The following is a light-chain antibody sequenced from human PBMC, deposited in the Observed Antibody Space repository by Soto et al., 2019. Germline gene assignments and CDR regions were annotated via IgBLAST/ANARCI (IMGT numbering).Light chain of an antibody. J-gene: IGLJ1*01. CDR2: INNDGSH. Sequence: QSVLTQSPSASASLGASVKLTCTLSSGHGRDAIAWHQQQADKGPRFLMKINNDGSHSKGDGIPDRFSGSSSGAERYLTISSLQSEDEADYYCHTWGTGIEVFGTGTKLTVL. V-gene: IGLV4-69*01. CDR3: HTWGTGIEV. CDR1: SGHGRDA.